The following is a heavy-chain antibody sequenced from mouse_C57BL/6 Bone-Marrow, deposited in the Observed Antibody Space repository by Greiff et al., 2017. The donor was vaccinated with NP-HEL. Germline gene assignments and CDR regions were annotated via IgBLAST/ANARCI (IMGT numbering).Heavy chain of an antibody. J-gene: IGHJ2*01. V-gene: IGHV5-4*01. CDR1: GFTFSSYA. Sequence: EVKLVESGGGLVKPGGSLKLSCAASGFTFSSYAMSWVRQTPEKRLEWVATISDGGSYTYYPANVKGRFTISRDNAKNNLYLQMSHLKSEDTAMYYCARDGPFTTVVATDYFDYWGQGTTLTVSS. CDR3: ARDGPFTTVVATDYFDY. CDR2: ISDGGSYT. D-gene: IGHD1-1*01.